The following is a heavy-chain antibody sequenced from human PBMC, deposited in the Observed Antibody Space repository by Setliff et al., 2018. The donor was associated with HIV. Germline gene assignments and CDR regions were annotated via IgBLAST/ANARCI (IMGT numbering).Heavy chain of an antibody. J-gene: IGHJ3*02. D-gene: IGHD2-21*02. CDR2: ISGGGKSI. V-gene: IGHV3-21*01. CDR1: GFTFSSYT. CDR3: ASSNVVVVTASVSDAFDI. Sequence: LRLSCAASGFTFSSYTMHWVRQAPGKGLEWVASISGGGKSIYYADSVKGRFTISRDNAKNTLFLQMNSLRAEDTAVYYCASSNVVVVTASVSDAFDIWGQGTMVTVSS.